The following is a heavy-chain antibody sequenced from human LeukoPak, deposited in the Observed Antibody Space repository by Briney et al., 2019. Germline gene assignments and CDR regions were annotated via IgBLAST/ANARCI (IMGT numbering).Heavy chain of an antibody. Sequence: GGSLRLSCAASGFTLSSHSMNWVRQAPGKGLEWVSSISNSSSYIYYADSVKGRFTISRDNAKNSLYLQMNSLRAEDTAVYYCARGYSNYGYVFDLWGQGTMVTVSS. V-gene: IGHV3-21*01. J-gene: IGHJ3*01. CDR3: ARGYSNYGYVFDL. D-gene: IGHD4-11*01. CDR1: GFTLSSHS. CDR2: ISNSSSYI.